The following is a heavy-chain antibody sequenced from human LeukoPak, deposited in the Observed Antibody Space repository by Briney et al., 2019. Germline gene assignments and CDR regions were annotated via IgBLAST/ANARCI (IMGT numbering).Heavy chain of an antibody. J-gene: IGHJ6*02. CDR1: GFTFSSYG. V-gene: IGHV3-21*01. CDR2: ISSSSSYI. Sequence: KPGRSLRLSCAASGFTFSSYGMHWVRQAPGKGLEWVSSISSSSSYIYYADSVKGRSTISRDNAKNSLYLQTNSLRAEDTAVYYCATFGDYYYYGMDVWGQGTTVTVSS. D-gene: IGHD3-10*01. CDR3: ATFGDYYYYGMDV.